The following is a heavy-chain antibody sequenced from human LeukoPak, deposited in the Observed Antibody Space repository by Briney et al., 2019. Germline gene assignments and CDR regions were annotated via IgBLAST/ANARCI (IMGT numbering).Heavy chain of an antibody. Sequence: GASVKVSRKATGGTFSSYAISWVRQAPGQGLEWMGRIIPIFGTANYAQKFQGRVTITADESTSTACMELSSLRSEDTAVYYCARASIVGATYNCWGQGTLVTVSS. J-gene: IGHJ4*02. CDR3: ARASIVGATYNC. CDR1: GGTFSSYA. D-gene: IGHD1-26*01. V-gene: IGHV1-69*13. CDR2: IIPIFGTA.